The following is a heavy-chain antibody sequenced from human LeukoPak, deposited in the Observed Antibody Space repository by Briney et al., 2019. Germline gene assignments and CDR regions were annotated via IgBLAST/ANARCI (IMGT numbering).Heavy chain of an antibody. CDR3: ARDKDIVATIHPLYYYYYGMDV. V-gene: IGHV4-34*01. CDR2: INHSGST. D-gene: IGHD5-12*01. J-gene: IGHJ6*02. Sequence: SETLSLTCAVYGGSFSGYYWSWIRQPPGKGVEWIGEINHSGSTNYNPSLKSRVTISVDTSKNQFSLKLSSVTAADTAVYYCARDKDIVATIHPLYYYYYGMDVWGQGTTVTVSS. CDR1: GGSFSGYY.